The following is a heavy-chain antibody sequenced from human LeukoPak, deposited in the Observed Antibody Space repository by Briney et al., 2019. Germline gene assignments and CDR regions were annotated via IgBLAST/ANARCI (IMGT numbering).Heavy chain of an antibody. V-gene: IGHV1-8*01. Sequence: ASVKLSCKASGYTFTSYDINWVRQATGQGLEWLGWMNPNCGNTGYAQKVQGRVTMTRNTSIGTAYMELSSLRSEDTAVYYCAREIRGHAFDIWGQGTMVTVSS. J-gene: IGHJ3*02. CDR3: AREIRGHAFDI. CDR2: MNPNCGNT. D-gene: IGHD3-10*01. CDR1: GYTFTSYD.